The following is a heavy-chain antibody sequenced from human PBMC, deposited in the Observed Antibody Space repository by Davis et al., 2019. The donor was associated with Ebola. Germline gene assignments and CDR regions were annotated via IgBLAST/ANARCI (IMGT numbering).Heavy chain of an antibody. CDR3: ARSGLSFGVVKYHYGMDV. CDR1: VITFSSYA. V-gene: IGHV3-23*01. J-gene: IGHJ6*04. D-gene: IGHD3-3*01. CDR2: ISGSGGTT. Sequence: PGGSLRLSCTDSVITFSSYAMTWVRQAPGKGLEWVSAISGSGGTTYYAGSVKGRFTVSRDNSKKTMYLQMNSLRAEDTAVYYCARSGLSFGVVKYHYGMDVWGKGTTVTVSS.